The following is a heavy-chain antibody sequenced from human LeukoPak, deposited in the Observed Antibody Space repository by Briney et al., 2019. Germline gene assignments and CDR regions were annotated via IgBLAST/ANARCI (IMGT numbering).Heavy chain of an antibody. V-gene: IGHV1-2*02. D-gene: IGHD2-15*01. CDR3: ASASSPSYYYYYMDV. Sequence: ASVKVSCKASGYTFTGYYMHWVRQAPGQGLEWMGWTNPNSGGTNYAQKFQGRVTMTRDTSISTAYMELSRLRSDDTAVYYCASASSPSYYYYYMDVWGKGTTVTVSS. J-gene: IGHJ6*03. CDR2: TNPNSGGT. CDR1: GYTFTGYY.